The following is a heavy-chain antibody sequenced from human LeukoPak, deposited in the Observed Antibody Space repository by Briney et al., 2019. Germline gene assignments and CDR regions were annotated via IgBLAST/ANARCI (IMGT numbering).Heavy chain of an antibody. CDR1: GGTFSSYA. CDR2: INPNSGGT. J-gene: IGHJ4*02. D-gene: IGHD3-10*01. CDR3: ARDGDGRINFDY. V-gene: IGHV1-2*02. Sequence: ASVKVSCKASGGTFSSYAISWVRQAPGQGLEWMGWINPNSGGTNYAQKFQGRVTMTRDTSTSTDYMELSSLTSDDTAVYYCARDGDGRINFDYWGQGTLVIVSS.